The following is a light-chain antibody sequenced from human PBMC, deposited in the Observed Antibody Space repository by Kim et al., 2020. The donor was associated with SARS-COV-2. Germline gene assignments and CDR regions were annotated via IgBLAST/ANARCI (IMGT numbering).Light chain of an antibody. Sequence: VSPGQTASISCSGDKLGEKYACWYQQKPGQSPALVIYQDSQRPSGIPERFSGSNSGNTATLTISGTQAMDEADYYCQSWDRSTVVFGGGTQLTVL. CDR1: KLGEKY. CDR3: QSWDRSTVV. J-gene: IGLJ2*01. CDR2: QDS. V-gene: IGLV3-1*01.